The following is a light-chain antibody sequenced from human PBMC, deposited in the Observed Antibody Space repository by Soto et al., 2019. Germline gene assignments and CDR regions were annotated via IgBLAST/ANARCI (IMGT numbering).Light chain of an antibody. CDR2: DVS. CDR3: TSYTSSSTYV. CDR1: SSDVGGYKY. Sequence: QSALTQPASVSGSPGQSIAISCTGTSSDVGGYKYVSWYQQHPGKAPKLMIYDVSNRPSGVSDRFSGSKSGNTASLTISWLQAEDEADYYCTSYTSSSTYVFGTGTKLTVL. V-gene: IGLV2-14*01. J-gene: IGLJ1*01.